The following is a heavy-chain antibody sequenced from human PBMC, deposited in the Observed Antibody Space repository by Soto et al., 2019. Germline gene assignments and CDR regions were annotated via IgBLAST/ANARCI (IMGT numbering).Heavy chain of an antibody. D-gene: IGHD6-19*01. CDR1: GFTFSGLY. Sequence: QVQLTASGGGLVKPGGSLRLSCAASGFTFSGLYMSWIRQAPGKVLEWVSCIDSSGVKKYYAVCVRGRFTISRDNAKKVRYLQMDSLRAEDTDVYYWGRNRGALSGDYLDYWGQGTLVTVSS. CDR2: IDSSGVKK. V-gene: IGHV3-11*01. CDR3: GRNRGALSGDYLDY. J-gene: IGHJ4*02.